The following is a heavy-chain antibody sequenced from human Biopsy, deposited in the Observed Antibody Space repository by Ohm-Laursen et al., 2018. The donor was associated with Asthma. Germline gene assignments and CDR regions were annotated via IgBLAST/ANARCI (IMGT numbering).Heavy chain of an antibody. J-gene: IGHJ6*02. CDR2: ISVYNGNT. D-gene: IGHD3-10*01. V-gene: IGHV1-18*01. CDR3: ARAVDYSHYYGIDV. Sequence: SSVKVSCKTPGYTFNSAGITWVRQAPGQGLEWMGWISVYNGNTKVAQKLQDRVTMITDTSTSTVYMELRSLRSDDTAVYFCARAVDYSHYYGIDVWGQGTTVTVS. CDR1: GYTFNSAG.